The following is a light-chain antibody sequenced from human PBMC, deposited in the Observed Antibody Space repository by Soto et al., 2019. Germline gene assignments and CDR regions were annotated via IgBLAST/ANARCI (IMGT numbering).Light chain of an antibody. CDR1: GSDIGAYHF. J-gene: IGLJ2*01. CDR3: NSFSATNNCVV. Sequence: QSALTQHPSASGSPGQSVTISCTGTGSDIGAYHFVSWYQRLPGKAPKLVIYDVTNRPPGVPERFSASKSGNTASLTVSGLQAEDEGDYFCNSFSATNNCVVFGGATKVTVL. V-gene: IGLV2-8*01. CDR2: DVT.